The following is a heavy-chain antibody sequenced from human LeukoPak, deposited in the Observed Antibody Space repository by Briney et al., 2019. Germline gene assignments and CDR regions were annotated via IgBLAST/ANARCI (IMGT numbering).Heavy chain of an antibody. V-gene: IGHV3-74*01. CDR3: ARGGPYSSSSLDY. Sequence: GGSLRLSCVASGFTFSNSVMCWVRQTPDKGLVWVSRIKYDGSSTVYADSVKGRFTISRDNAKNTLELQMNSLRAEDTDVYYCARGGPYSSSSLDYWGQGTLVTVSS. D-gene: IGHD6-6*01. CDR1: GFTFSNSV. J-gene: IGHJ4*02. CDR2: IKYDGSST.